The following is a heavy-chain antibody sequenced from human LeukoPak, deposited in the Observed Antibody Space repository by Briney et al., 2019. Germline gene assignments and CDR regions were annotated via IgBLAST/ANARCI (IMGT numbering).Heavy chain of an antibody. J-gene: IGHJ4*02. CDR3: ARGPDQGGYCSGGSCYSTFDY. CDR1: GFTFSSYA. D-gene: IGHD2-15*01. CDR2: ISYDGSNK. V-gene: IGHV3-30-3*01. Sequence: GGSLRLSCAASGFTFSSYAMHWVRQAPGKGLEWVAVISYDGSNKYYADSVKGRFTISRDNSKNTLYLQMNSLRAEDTAVYYCARGPDQGGYCSGGSCYSTFDYWGQGTLVTVSS.